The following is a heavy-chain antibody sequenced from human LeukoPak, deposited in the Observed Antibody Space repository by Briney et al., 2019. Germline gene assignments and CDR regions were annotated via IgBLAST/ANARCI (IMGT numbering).Heavy chain of an antibody. CDR3: ARDNSYCSSTSCYENWFDP. Sequence: ASVKVSCKASGYTFTSYYMHWVRQAPGQGLEWMGWINPNSGGTNSAQKFQGRVTMTRDTYISKGYMELSRLRSDDTAVYYCARDNSYCSSTSCYENWFDPWGQGTLVTVSS. D-gene: IGHD2-2*01. V-gene: IGHV1-2*02. J-gene: IGHJ5*02. CDR2: INPNSGGT. CDR1: GYTFTSYY.